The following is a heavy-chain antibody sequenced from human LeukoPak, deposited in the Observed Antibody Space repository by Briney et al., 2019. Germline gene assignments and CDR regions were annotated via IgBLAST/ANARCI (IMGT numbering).Heavy chain of an antibody. CDR1: GFTFSSSA. Sequence: GRSLRLSCAASGFTFSSSAFSWVRQAPGKGLERVSAINGYMTYYADSVKGRFTISRDNSENTVYLQMDSLRAEDTAVYYCAKEVPQSSSSSGGSCAFGPWGPGTLVTVSS. CDR3: AKEVPQSSSSSGGSCAFGP. CDR2: INGYMT. V-gene: IGHV3-23*01. J-gene: IGHJ5*02. D-gene: IGHD2-2*01.